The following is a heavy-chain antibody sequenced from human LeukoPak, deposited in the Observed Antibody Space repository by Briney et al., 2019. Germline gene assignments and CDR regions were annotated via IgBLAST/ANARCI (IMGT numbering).Heavy chain of an antibody. CDR2: ISYDGSNK. CDR1: GFTFSSYA. D-gene: IGHD6-19*01. J-gene: IGHJ4*02. Sequence: PGGSLRLSCAASGFTFSSYAMHWVRQAPGKGLEWVAVISYDGSNKYYADSVKGRFTISRDNSKNTLYLQMNSLRAEDTAVYYCAKDPGSGWSGGGLDYWGQGTLVTVSS. CDR3: AKDPGSGWSGGGLDY. V-gene: IGHV3-30*18.